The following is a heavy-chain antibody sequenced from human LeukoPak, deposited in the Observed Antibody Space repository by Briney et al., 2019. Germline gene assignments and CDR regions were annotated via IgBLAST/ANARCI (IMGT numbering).Heavy chain of an antibody. CDR1: GFTFSNYP. CDR3: ARDSSHYLGSSDY. V-gene: IGHV3-23*01. CDR2: ISESGDVT. J-gene: IGHJ4*02. D-gene: IGHD6-6*01. Sequence: GGSLRLSCEASGFTFSNYPMSWVRQAPGRGLEWVSVISESGDVTHYADAMKGRFTISRDNAKNTLNLQMNSLRAEDTAIYCCARDSSHYLGSSDYWGQGTLVTVSS.